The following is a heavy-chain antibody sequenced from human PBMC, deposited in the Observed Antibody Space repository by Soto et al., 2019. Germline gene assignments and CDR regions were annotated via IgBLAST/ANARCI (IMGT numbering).Heavy chain of an antibody. D-gene: IGHD3-10*01. Sequence: EVQLVESGGGLVQPGGSLRLSCAASGFTFSSYEMNWVRQAPGKGLEWVSYISSSGSTIYYADSVKGRFTISRDNAKNSLYLKMNSLRAEDTAVYYCAGGGWFGEFDIWGQGTMVTVSS. V-gene: IGHV3-48*03. CDR3: AGGGWFGEFDI. CDR1: GFTFSSYE. J-gene: IGHJ3*02. CDR2: ISSSGSTI.